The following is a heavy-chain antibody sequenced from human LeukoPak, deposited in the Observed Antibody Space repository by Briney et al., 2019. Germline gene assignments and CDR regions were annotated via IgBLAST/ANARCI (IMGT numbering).Heavy chain of an antibody. J-gene: IGHJ4*02. V-gene: IGHV3-30*18. Sequence: PGGSLRLSCTVSGLTFSSCWMTWVRQAPGKGLEWVAVISYDGSNKYYADSVKGRFTISRDNSKNTLYLQMNSLRAEDTAVYYCPKERFDYWGQGTLVTVSS. CDR2: ISYDGSNK. CDR1: GLTFSSCW. CDR3: PKERFDY.